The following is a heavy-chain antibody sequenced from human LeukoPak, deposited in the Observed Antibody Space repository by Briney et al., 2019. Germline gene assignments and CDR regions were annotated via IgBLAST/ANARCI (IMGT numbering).Heavy chain of an antibody. CDR3: ARRLTQYDCFDP. J-gene: IGHJ5*02. CDR1: GDSVSSNSVT. CDR2: TYYRSTWYN. V-gene: IGHV6-1*01. D-gene: IGHD2-2*01. Sequence: SQSLSLTCAISGDSVSSNSVTWDWIRQSPSRGLEWLGRTYYRSTWYNDYAVSVRGRITVNPDTSKNQFSLHLNSVTPEDTAVYYCARRLTQYDCFDPWGQGILVTVSS.